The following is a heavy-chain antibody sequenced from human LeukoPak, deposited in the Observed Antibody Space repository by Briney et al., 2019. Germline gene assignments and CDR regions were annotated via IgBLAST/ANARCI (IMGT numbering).Heavy chain of an antibody. CDR2: INHSGST. Sequence: SETLSLTCAVYGGSFSGYYWSWIRQPPGKGLEWIGEINHSGSTNYNPSLKSRVTISVDTSKNQFSLKLSSVTAADTAVYYCARGYRGYSYGYAYWGQETLVTVSS. V-gene: IGHV4-34*01. J-gene: IGHJ4*02. CDR1: GGSFSGYY. CDR3: ARGYRGYSYGYAY. D-gene: IGHD5-18*01.